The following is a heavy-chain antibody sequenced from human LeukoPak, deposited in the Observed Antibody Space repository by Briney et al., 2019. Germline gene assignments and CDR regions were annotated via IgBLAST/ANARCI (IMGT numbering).Heavy chain of an antibody. Sequence: GGSLRLSCAASGFTFSSYAMSWVRQAPGKGLEWVSAISGSGGSTYYADSVKGRFTISRDNSKNTLHLQMNSLRAEDTAVYYCAKDPRGYGFSYGMDVWGQGTTVTVSS. CDR1: GFTFSSYA. CDR3: AKDPRGYGFSYGMDV. CDR2: ISGSGGST. V-gene: IGHV3-23*01. J-gene: IGHJ6*02. D-gene: IGHD5-18*01.